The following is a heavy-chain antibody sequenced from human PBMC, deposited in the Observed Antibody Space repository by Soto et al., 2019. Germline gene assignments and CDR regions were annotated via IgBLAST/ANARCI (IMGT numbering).Heavy chain of an antibody. CDR1: GFTFSSYA. CDR3: ANELALVYFDY. D-gene: IGHD2-8*02. CDR2: ISGSGGST. V-gene: IGHV3-23*01. Sequence: GESLKISCAASGFTFSSYAMSWVRQAPGKGLEWVSAISGSGGSTYYADSVKGRFTISRDNSKNTLYLQMNSLRAEDTAVYYCANELALVYFDYWGQGTLVTVSS. J-gene: IGHJ4*02.